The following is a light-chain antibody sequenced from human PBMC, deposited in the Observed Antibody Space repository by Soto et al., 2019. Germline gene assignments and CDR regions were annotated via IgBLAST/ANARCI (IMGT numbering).Light chain of an antibody. V-gene: IGKV1-39*01. Sequence: DIQMTQSPSSLAASVGARVTITCRASQSISTYLNWYQQKPGKAPKVLIFDASRLQSGDASRFSGSGSGTDFTLTISSLQPEDSDTYYCQQSYSAPWTFCQGTKVQVK. CDR3: QQSYSAPWT. J-gene: IGKJ1*01. CDR1: QSISTY. CDR2: DAS.